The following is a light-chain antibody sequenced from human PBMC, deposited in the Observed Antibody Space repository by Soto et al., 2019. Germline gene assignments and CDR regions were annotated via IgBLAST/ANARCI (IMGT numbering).Light chain of an antibody. CDR3: QQYNTWLGT. Sequence: EMVMTQSPATLSVSPGERAILSCRASQSLSSNLAWYQQKPGQAPRLLIYGASTRATGIPARFSGSGSGTEFTLTISSLQSEDFAVYYCQQYNTWLGTFGQGTKVEIK. CDR2: GAS. CDR1: QSLSSN. J-gene: IGKJ1*01. V-gene: IGKV3-15*01.